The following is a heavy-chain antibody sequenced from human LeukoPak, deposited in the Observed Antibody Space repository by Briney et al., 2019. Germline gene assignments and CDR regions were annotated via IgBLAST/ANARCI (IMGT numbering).Heavy chain of an antibody. CDR3: ARGVVVAATLFDY. CDR1: GGSISSSSYY. D-gene: IGHD2-15*01. V-gene: IGHV4-39*07. Sequence: SETLSLTCTVSGGSISSSSYYWGWIRQPPGKGLEWIGEINHSGSTNYNPSLKSRVTISVDTSKNQFSLKLSSVTAADTAVYYCARGVVVAATLFDYWGQGTLVTVSS. CDR2: INHSGST. J-gene: IGHJ4*02.